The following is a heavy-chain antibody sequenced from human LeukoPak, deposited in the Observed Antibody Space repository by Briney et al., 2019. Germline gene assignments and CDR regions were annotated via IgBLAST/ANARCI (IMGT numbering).Heavy chain of an antibody. Sequence: GGSLRLSCAAPGFTFTNYAMTWVRQVPGKGLEWVSHISGSGGSSYHVDSVKGRFTISRDNSKNTLYLQMNSLRAEDTAVYYCARLGRYADYWGQGTLVTVSS. D-gene: IGHD3-16*01. V-gene: IGHV3-23*01. CDR1: GFTFTNYA. J-gene: IGHJ4*02. CDR2: ISGSGGSS. CDR3: ARLGRYADY.